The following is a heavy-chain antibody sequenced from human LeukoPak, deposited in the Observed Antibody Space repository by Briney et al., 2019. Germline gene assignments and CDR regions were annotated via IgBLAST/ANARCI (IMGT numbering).Heavy chain of an antibody. Sequence: GGSLRLSCAASGFTFSSYGIHWVRQAPGKGLEYVSGIASNGGSKDYANSVKGRFTISRDNFKNTVYLQMGSLRAEDMAVYYCARFRRPESEWPPFWFDPWGQGTLVTVSS. J-gene: IGHJ5*02. V-gene: IGHV3-64*01. D-gene: IGHD3-3*01. CDR3: ARFRRPESEWPPFWFDP. CDR1: GFTFSSYG. CDR2: IASNGGSK.